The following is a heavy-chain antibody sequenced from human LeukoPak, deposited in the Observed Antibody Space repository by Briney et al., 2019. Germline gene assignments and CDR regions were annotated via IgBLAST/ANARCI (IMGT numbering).Heavy chain of an antibody. CDR2: INPNSGGT. J-gene: IGHJ5*02. CDR3: ARMVRGSGGGNWFDP. CDR1: GYTFTGYY. D-gene: IGHD3-10*01. Sequence: ASVKVSCKASGYTFTGYYMHWVRQAPGQGLEWMGWINPNSGGTNYAQKFQGRVTMIRDTSISTAYMELSRLRSDDTAVYYCARMVRGSGGGNWFDPWGQGTLVTVSS. V-gene: IGHV1-2*02.